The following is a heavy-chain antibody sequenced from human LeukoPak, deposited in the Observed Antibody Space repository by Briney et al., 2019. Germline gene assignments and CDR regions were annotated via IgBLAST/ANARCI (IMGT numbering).Heavy chain of an antibody. V-gene: IGHV5-10-1*01. CDR2: IDPSDSYT. J-gene: IGHJ2*01. CDR1: GYSFTSYW. D-gene: IGHD2-15*01. Sequence: GESLKISCKGSGYSFTSYWINWVRQMPGKGLEWMGKIDPSDSYTNYSPSFQGHVTISVDKSINPAYLQWSSLRASDSAMYYCARRGGSGGYWYFDLWGRGTLVTVSS. CDR3: ARRGGSGGYWYFDL.